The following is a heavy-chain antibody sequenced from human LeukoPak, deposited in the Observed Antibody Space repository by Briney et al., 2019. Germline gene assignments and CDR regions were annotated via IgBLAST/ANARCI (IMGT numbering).Heavy chain of an antibody. CDR1: GGSISSGGYY. D-gene: IGHD3-10*01. CDR3: ARHLDYGSGSSPGYFDY. CDR2: IYYSGST. V-gene: IGHV4-61*08. Sequence: AETLSLTCTVSGGSISSGGYYWSWIRQHPGKGLEWIGYIYYSGSTNYNPSLKSRVTISADTSKNQFSLKLSSVTAADTAVYYCARHLDYGSGSSPGYFDYWGQGTLVTVSS. J-gene: IGHJ4*02.